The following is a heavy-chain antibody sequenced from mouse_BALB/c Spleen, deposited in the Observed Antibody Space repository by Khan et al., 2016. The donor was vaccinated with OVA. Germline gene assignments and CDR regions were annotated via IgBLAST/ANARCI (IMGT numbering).Heavy chain of an antibody. Sequence: EVKLLESVPGLVKPSQSLSLTCTVTGYSITSDYAWNWIRQFPGNKLEWMGYISSSGSTNYNPALISRISITRDTSKNQFFLQLNSVTTEETATYYCARDGTRYNYAMDYWGQGTSVTVSS. CDR1: GYSITSDYA. D-gene: IGHD2-1*01. V-gene: IGHV3-2*02. CDR2: ISSSGST. J-gene: IGHJ4*01. CDR3: ARDGTRYNYAMDY.